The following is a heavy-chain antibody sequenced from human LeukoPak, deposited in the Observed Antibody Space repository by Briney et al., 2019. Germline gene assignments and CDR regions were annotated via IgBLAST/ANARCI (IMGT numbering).Heavy chain of an antibody. CDR1: GFTFSSYN. D-gene: IGHD5-18*01. V-gene: IGHV3-21*01. CDR2: ISSSSSYI. CDR3: ARDGYSYDPYHCDH. Sequence: GTLCLTCAASGFTFSSYNLNWSRQAPGKGLEWVSSISSSSSYIYYADSVKGRFTISRDNSKNSLYLQMNSLRAEDTAVYYCARDGYSYDPYHCDHGGQETVVSLS. J-gene: IGHJ4*02.